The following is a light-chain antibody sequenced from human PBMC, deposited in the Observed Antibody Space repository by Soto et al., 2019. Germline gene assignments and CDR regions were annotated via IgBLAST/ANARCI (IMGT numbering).Light chain of an antibody. V-gene: IGLV2-14*01. Sequence: QPVLTQPASVSGSPGQSITISCTGTSSDVGAYNFVSWSQQHPGKAPKLMIYEVSHRVSGVSDRFSASKSGNTASLTISGLQPGDEADYYCSSYTSRSTYVFGTGTQLTVL. CDR1: SSDVGAYNF. CDR3: SSYTSRSTYV. J-gene: IGLJ1*01. CDR2: EVS.